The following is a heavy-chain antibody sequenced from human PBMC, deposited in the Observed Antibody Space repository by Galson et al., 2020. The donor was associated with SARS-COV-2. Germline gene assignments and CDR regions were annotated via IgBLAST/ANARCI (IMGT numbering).Heavy chain of an antibody. Sequence: SETLSLTCAVSGGSISSGGYSWSWIRQPPGKGLEWIGYIHYSGGTYYSPSLKSRLTISVDTSKNQFFLILTSVTAADTAVYYWARVPTRAIAEIAFDIWGQGTMVTVSS. D-gene: IGHD2-2*02. J-gene: IGHJ3*02. V-gene: IGHV4-30-4*07. CDR2: IHYSGGT. CDR3: ARVPTRAIAEIAFDI. CDR1: GGSISSGGYS.